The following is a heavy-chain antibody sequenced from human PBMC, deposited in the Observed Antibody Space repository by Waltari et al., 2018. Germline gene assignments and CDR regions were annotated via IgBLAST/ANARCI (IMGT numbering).Heavy chain of an antibody. V-gene: IGHV4-34*01. CDR2: MNHRRSE. Sequence: QVQLNQWGAGVLKPSETLSLTCAVYGESFSDHFWTWLRQPPGKGLEWIGHMNHRRSENYNPSLRNRVSISVDTSMNQFSLMMNSLTAADTGVYYCARAPSFHYGIFSVPLTLDYWSQGTMVIVSS. CDR3: ARAPSFHYGIFSVPLTLDY. D-gene: IGHD3-3*02. J-gene: IGHJ3*01. CDR1: GESFSDHF.